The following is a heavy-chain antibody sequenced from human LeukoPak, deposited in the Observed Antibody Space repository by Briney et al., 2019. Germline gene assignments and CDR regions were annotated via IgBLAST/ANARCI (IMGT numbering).Heavy chain of an antibody. V-gene: IGHV4-4*07. CDR1: GGSISSYY. J-gene: IGHJ4*02. CDR2: IYTSGST. Sequence: SETLSLTCTVSGGSISSYYWSWIRQPAGKGLEWIGRIYTSGSTNYNPSLKSRVTMSVDTSKNQFSLKLSSVTAADTAVYYCARGGSTIFGVVIIPFDYWGQGTLVTVSS. D-gene: IGHD3-3*01. CDR3: ARGGSTIFGVVIIPFDY.